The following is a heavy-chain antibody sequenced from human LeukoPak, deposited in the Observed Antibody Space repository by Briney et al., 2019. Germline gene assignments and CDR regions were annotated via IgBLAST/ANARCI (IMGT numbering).Heavy chain of an antibody. Sequence: GGSLRLSCAASGFTFSSYAMSWVRQAPGKGLEWVAVIWYDGSNKYYADSVKGRFTISRDNSKNTLYLQMNSLRAEDTAVYYCAKLGQGSSSVDYWGQGTLVTVSS. CDR2: IWYDGSNK. V-gene: IGHV3-33*06. J-gene: IGHJ4*02. D-gene: IGHD3-10*01. CDR3: AKLGQGSSSVDY. CDR1: GFTFSSYA.